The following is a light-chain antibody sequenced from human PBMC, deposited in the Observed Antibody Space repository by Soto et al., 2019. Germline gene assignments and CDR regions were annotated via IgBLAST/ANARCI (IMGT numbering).Light chain of an antibody. CDR1: SSDVGGYNY. CDR3: SSHAGSSVV. CDR2: DVT. Sequence: QSALTQPASVSASPGQSITISCTGTSSDVGGYNYVSWYQQHPGKAPKLMIYDVTTRPSGVPDRFSGSKSGNTASLTISGLQAEDEADYYCSSHAGSSVVFGTGTKVTVL. V-gene: IGLV2-11*01. J-gene: IGLJ1*01.